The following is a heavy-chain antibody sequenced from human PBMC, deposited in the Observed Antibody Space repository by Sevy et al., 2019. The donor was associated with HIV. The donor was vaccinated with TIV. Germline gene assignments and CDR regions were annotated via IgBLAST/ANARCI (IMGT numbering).Heavy chain of an antibody. CDR2: ISSSSTI. Sequence: GGSVRLSCAASGLTFSTYSMNWVRQAPGKGLEWVSYISSSSTIYYADSVKGRFTISRDNAKNSLYLQMNSLRAEDTAVYYCASPLPFYYGSGSEEFDYWGRGTLVTVSS. CDR3: ASPLPFYYGSGSEEFDY. CDR1: GLTFSTYS. J-gene: IGHJ4*02. V-gene: IGHV3-48*01. D-gene: IGHD3-10*01.